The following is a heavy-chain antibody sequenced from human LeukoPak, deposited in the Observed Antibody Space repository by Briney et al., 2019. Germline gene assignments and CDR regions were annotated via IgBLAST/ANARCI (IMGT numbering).Heavy chain of an antibody. Sequence: GGSLRLSCAASGFTFSSYAMSWVRQAPGKGLEWVSAISGSGGSTYYADSVKGRFTISRDNSKNTLYLQMNSLRAEDTAVYYCAKYYGGNTLWYYYYYMDVWGKGTTVTISS. CDR3: AKYYGGNTLWYYYYYMDV. J-gene: IGHJ6*03. V-gene: IGHV3-23*01. CDR2: ISGSGGST. D-gene: IGHD4-23*01. CDR1: GFTFSSYA.